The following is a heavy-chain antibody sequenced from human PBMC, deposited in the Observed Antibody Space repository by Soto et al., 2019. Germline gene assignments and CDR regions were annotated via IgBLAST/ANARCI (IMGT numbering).Heavy chain of an antibody. Sequence: SETLSLTCAVYGGSFSGYYWSWIRQPPGKGLEWIGEINHSGSTNYNPSLKSRVTISVDTSKSQFSLKLSSVTAADTAVYYCASVEYSSSWYYPWGQGTLVTVSS. CDR2: INHSGST. CDR3: ASVEYSSSWYYP. CDR1: GGSFSGYY. J-gene: IGHJ5*02. V-gene: IGHV4-34*01. D-gene: IGHD6-13*01.